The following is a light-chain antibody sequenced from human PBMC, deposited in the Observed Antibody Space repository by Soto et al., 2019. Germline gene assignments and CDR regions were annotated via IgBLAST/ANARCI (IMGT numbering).Light chain of an antibody. V-gene: IGKV3-15*01. CDR1: QSISSN. Sequence: EIVMTQSPATLSVSPGERATLSCRASQSISSNLAWYQQKPGQAPRLLIYDASTMATGFPARFSGSGSGTEFTLTISSLQSEDFGVYYCQQYNNWPPITFGQGTRLEIK. CDR2: DAS. CDR3: QQYNNWPPIT. J-gene: IGKJ5*01.